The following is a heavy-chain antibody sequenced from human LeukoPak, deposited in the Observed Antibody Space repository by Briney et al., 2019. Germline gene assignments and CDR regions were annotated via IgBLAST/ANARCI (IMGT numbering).Heavy chain of an antibody. CDR1: GYTLTELS. J-gene: IGHJ1*01. V-gene: IGHV1-24*01. CDR3: ATDRGARITMIAFQH. CDR2: FDPEEGET. Sequence: ASVKVSCKVSGYTLTELSMHWGRQAPGKGLGRRGGFDPEEGETIYAQKFQGRVTMTEDTSTDTAYMELSSLRSDDTAVYYCATDRGARITMIAFQHWGQGTLVTVSS. D-gene: IGHD3-22*01.